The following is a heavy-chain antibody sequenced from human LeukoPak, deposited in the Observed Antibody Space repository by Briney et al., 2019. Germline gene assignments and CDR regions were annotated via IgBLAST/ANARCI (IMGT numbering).Heavy chain of an antibody. CDR3: AKVGDCSSTSCYPLGWFDP. D-gene: IGHD2-2*01. J-gene: IGHJ5*02. CDR1: GFTFSSYA. V-gene: IGHV3-23*01. CDR2: ISGSGGGT. Sequence: PGGSLRLSCAVSGFTFSSYAMSWVRQAPGKGLEWVSAISGSGGGTYYADSVKGRFTISRDNSKNTLYLQMNSLRAEDTAVYYCAKVGDCSSTSCYPLGWFDPWGQGTLVTVSS.